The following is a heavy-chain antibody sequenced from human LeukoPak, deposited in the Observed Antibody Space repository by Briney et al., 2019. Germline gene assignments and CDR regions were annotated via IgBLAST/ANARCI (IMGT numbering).Heavy chain of an antibody. V-gene: IGHV4-59*12. J-gene: IGHJ4*02. CDR2: MYNSGST. CDR3: ARLPRRMVRGVIYRPGGDY. D-gene: IGHD3-10*01. Sequence: SETLSLTCIVSGGSISSYNWNWIRQPPGKGLEWIGYMYNSGSTNNNPSLKSRVTISVDKSKNQFSLKLSSVTAADTAVYYCARLPRRMVRGVIYRPGGDYWGQGTLVTVSS. CDR1: GGSISSYN.